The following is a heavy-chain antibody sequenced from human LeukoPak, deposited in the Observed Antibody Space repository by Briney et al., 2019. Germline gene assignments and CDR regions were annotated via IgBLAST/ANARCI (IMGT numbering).Heavy chain of an antibody. CDR3: ARAPGGFHGDYSPIGY. D-gene: IGHD4-17*01. Sequence: PGGSLRLSCAASGFTFSSYAMHWVRQVPGKGLQWLALTSDDGSAKYYADSVKGRFTISRDNSQNTLYLQMNSLRAEETAMYYCARAPGGFHGDYSPIGYWGQGTLVTVSS. CDR1: GFTFSSYA. V-gene: IGHV3-30-3*01. CDR2: TSDDGSAK. J-gene: IGHJ4*02.